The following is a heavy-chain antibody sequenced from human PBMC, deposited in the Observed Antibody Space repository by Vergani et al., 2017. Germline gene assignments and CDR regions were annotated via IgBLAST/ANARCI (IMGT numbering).Heavy chain of an antibody. J-gene: IGHJ4*02. Sequence: EKQLVQSGAEVKKPGESLKISCKYSESSFISNEIAWVRQMSGKGLQWMGNINPIDSKIAYSPSFQGQAIMSLDKSITTAYLQWRSLKASDTAIYYCTRHXPCGDGACLHFDHWGQGTQVTVSS. CDR2: INPIDSKI. CDR1: ESSFISNE. D-gene: IGHD2-21*01. CDR3: TRHXPCGDGACLHFDH. V-gene: IGHV5-51*01.